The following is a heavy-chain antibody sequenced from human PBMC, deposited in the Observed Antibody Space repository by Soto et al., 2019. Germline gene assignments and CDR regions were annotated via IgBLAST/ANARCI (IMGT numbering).Heavy chain of an antibody. CDR3: ARHSSSGYFLFDD. CDR2: IFYSGIT. V-gene: IGHV4-39*01. Sequence: PSETLSLTCTVSGGSISSSSYYWGWIRQPPGKGLELIGSIFYSGITYYNPSLKSRVTISVGTSKRQFSLKLSSVTAADTAVYYCARHSSSGYFLFDDWGKGTLVTVSS. CDR1: GGSISSSSYY. D-gene: IGHD3-22*01. J-gene: IGHJ4*02.